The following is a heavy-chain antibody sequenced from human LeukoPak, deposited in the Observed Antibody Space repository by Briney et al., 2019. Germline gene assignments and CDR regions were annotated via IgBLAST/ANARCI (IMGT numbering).Heavy chain of an antibody. Sequence: SEILSLTCTVSGGSISSYYWSWIRQPPGKGLEWIGYIYYSGSTNYNPSLKSRVTISVDTSKNQFSLKLSSVTAADTAVYYCARVWKDTAMAATFDYWGQGTLVTVSS. CDR2: IYYSGST. D-gene: IGHD5-18*01. V-gene: IGHV4-59*01. J-gene: IGHJ4*02. CDR3: ARVWKDTAMAATFDY. CDR1: GGSISSYY.